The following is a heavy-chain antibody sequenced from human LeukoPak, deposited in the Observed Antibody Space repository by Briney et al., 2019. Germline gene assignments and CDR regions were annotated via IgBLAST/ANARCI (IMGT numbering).Heavy chain of an antibody. V-gene: IGHV3-7*01. J-gene: IGHJ3*01. CDR2: IKQDGSEK. Sequence: GGSLRLSCAASGFTVSSNYMSWVRQAPGKGLEWVANIKQDGSEKYYVDSVKGRFTISRDNSKNTLYLQMNSLRAEDTAVYYCARSYESGYSSSWYRGGHFWGQGTMVTVSS. CDR1: GFTVSSNY. D-gene: IGHD6-13*01. CDR3: ARSYESGYSSSWYRGGHF.